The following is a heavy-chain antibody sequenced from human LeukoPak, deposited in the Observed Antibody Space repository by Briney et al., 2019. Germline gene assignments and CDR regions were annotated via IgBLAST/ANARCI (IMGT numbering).Heavy chain of an antibody. CDR2: ISYDGSNK. J-gene: IGHJ4*02. CDR1: GFTFSSYG. V-gene: IGHV3-30*18. CDR3: AKDDGSPDYYDSSGYSFRPHDNPTFDY. Sequence: GSLRLSCAASGFTFSSYGMHWVRQAPGKGLEWVAVISYDGSNKYYADSMKGRFTISRDNSKNTLYLQMNSLRAEDTAVYYCAKDDGSPDYYDSSGYSFRPHDNPTFDYWGQGTLATVSS. D-gene: IGHD3-22*01.